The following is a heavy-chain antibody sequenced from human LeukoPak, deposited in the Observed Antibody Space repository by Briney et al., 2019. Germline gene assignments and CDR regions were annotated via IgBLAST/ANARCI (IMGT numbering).Heavy chain of an antibody. D-gene: IGHD1-26*01. Sequence: PSETLSLTCTVSGGSISSYYWSWIRQPPPEELEWIGEIYYTGSTNYNPSLKSRVTMSGDTSKNQFSLKLSSVTAADTAVYFCARVGGWEPKLHGVTFDYLGQGTLVTVSS. CDR3: ARVGGWEPKLHGVTFDY. V-gene: IGHV4-59*01. J-gene: IGHJ4*02. CDR2: IYYTGST. CDR1: GGSISSYY.